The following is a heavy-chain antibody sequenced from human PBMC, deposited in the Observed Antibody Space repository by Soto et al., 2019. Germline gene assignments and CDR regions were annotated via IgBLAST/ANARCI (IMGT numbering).Heavy chain of an antibody. Sequence: GGSLRLSCAGSGFTFSAHYMDWVRQAPGKGLEWVGRIKNKANSYTTEYAASVEGKFTISREDSQNSLYLQMNTMKTADTAVYSCAPVSLVGPSGGRYSAYWGQGSQVPVSS. CDR1: GFTFSAHY. D-gene: IGHD1-26*01. J-gene: IGHJ4*02. CDR2: IKNKANSYTT. V-gene: IGHV3-72*01. CDR3: APVSLVGPSGGRYSAY.